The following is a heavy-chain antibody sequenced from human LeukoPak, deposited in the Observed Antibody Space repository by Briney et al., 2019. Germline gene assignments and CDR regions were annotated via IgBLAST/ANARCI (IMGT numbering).Heavy chain of an antibody. CDR2: IHTKTGNP. CDR3: VTMVVVDYFYGLDV. J-gene: IGHJ6*02. Sequence: ASVKVSCKASGHTFGSHSLNWVRQAPGQGPEWMGWIHTKTGNPTYAQDFTGRFVFSLDTSVKTAYLQITSLKPEDSGVYYCVTMVVVDYFYGLDVWGQGTMVIVSS. D-gene: IGHD2-8*01. CDR1: GHTFGSHS. V-gene: IGHV7-4-1*02.